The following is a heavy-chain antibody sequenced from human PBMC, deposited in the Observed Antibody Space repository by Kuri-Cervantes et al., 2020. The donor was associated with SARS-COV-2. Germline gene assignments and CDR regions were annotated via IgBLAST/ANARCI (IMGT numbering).Heavy chain of an antibody. V-gene: IGHV4-30-2*01. CDR2: IYHRGST. Sequence: SETLSLTCTVSGGSISSYSWSWIRQPPGKGLEWIGYIYHRGSTYYNPSLKSRVTISVDRSKNQFSLKLSSVTAADTDVYYCARGLGRFDPWGQGTLVTVSS. CDR3: ARGLGRFDP. J-gene: IGHJ5*02. D-gene: IGHD1-26*01. CDR1: GGSISSYS.